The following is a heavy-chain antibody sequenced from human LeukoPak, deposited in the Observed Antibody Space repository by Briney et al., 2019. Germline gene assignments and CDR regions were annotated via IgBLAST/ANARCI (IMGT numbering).Heavy chain of an antibody. D-gene: IGHD2-2*01. J-gene: IGHJ4*02. V-gene: IGHV3-64*01. CDR3: ARDVGGVPAAIVY. Sequence: GGSLRLSCAASGFTFSSYAMHWVRQAPGKGLEYVSAISSNGGSTYYANSVKGRFTISRDNSKNTLYLQMGSLRAEDMAVYYCARDVGGVPAAIVYWGQGTLVTVSS. CDR1: GFTFSSYA. CDR2: ISSNGGST.